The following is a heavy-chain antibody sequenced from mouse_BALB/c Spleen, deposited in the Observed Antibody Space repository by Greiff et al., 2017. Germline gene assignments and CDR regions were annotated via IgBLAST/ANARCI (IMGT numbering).Heavy chain of an antibody. J-gene: IGHJ4*01. V-gene: IGHV1-82*01. D-gene: IGHD3-1*01. CDR2: IYPGDGDT. CDR1: GYAFSSSW. CDR3: ARGGYHYYAMDY. Sequence: VQLQQSGPELVKPGASVKISCKASGYAFSSSWMNWVKQRPGPGLEWIGRIYPGDGDTNYNGKFKGKATLTADKSSSTAYMQLSSLTSVDSAVYFCARGGYHYYAMDYWGQGTSVTVSS.